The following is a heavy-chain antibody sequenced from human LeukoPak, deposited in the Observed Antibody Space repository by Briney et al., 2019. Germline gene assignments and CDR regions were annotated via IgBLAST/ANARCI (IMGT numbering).Heavy chain of an antibody. D-gene: IGHD6-13*01. CDR1: GYTFTGYY. J-gene: IGHJ3*02. V-gene: IGHV1-18*04. CDR3: ARGHSSSWYGDAFDI. Sequence: ASVKVSCKASGYTFTGYYMHWVRQAPGQGLEWMGWITAYNGNTNYAQKLQGRVTMTTDTSTSTAYMELRSLRSDDTAVYYCARGHSSSWYGDAFDIWGQGTMVTVSS. CDR2: ITAYNGNT.